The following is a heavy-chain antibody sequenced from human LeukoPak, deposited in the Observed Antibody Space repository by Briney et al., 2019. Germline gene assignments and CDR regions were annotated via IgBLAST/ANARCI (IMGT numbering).Heavy chain of an antibody. J-gene: IGHJ4*02. CDR2: ISYDGSIQ. CDR3: AKGRPAAGTEAEFDC. V-gene: IGHV3-30*18. Sequence: GKSLRLSCGASGFTFSSYGIHWVRQAPGRGLEWVTYISYDGSIQYYTESIKGRYTISRDNSKNTVFLQMNSLRGEDTAVYFCAKGRPAAGTEAEFDCWGQGTLVTVPS. CDR1: GFTFSSYG. D-gene: IGHD6-13*01.